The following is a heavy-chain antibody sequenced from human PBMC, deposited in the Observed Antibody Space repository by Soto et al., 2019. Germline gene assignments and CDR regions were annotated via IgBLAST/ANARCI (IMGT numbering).Heavy chain of an antibody. CDR1: GFTFNNAW. V-gene: IGHV3-15*01. CDR3: TTYNFWSGSSNYYYMDV. J-gene: IGHJ6*03. CDR2: IKSEADGGTT. Sequence: PGGSLRLSCAASGFTFNNAWMSWARQTPGKGLEWVGRIKSEADGGTTEFAAPVKGRFTISRDDSKNTLYLQMNSLKTEDTAVYYCTTYNFWSGSSNYYYMDVWGKGTTVTVSS. D-gene: IGHD3-3*01.